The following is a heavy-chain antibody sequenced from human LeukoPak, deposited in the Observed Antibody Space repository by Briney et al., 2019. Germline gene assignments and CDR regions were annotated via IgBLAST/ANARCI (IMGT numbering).Heavy chain of an antibody. CDR3: ARVYIAVAGTRAFDI. D-gene: IGHD6-19*01. CDR2: IYYSGST. V-gene: IGHV4-59*01. CDR1: GGSISSYY. Sequence: SETLSLTCTVSGGSISSYYWSWIRQPPGKGLEWIGYIYYSGSTNYNPSLKSRVTVSRDTSKNQFSLKLSSVTAADTAVYYCARVYIAVAGTRAFDIWGQGTVVIVSS. J-gene: IGHJ3*02.